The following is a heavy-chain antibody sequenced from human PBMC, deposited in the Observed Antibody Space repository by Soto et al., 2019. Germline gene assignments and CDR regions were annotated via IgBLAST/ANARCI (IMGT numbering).Heavy chain of an antibody. CDR3: AKGASTTVFAFNDY. CDR2: ISWNSGNL. V-gene: IGHV3-9*01. Sequence: EVQLVESGGGLVQPGRSLRLSCAASGFTFDDYAMHWVRQPPGKGLEGVSSISWNSGNLGYADSVKGRFTISRDNAKNSLYLQMNSLRGEDTALYYCAKGASTTVFAFNDYWGQGTLVTVSS. CDR1: GFTFDDYA. J-gene: IGHJ4*02. D-gene: IGHD4-17*01.